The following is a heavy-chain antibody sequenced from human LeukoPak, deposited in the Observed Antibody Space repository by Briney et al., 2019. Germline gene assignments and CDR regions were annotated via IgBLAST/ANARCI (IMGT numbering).Heavy chain of an antibody. Sequence: PGGSLRLSCAASGFTFDNYRMSWVRQAPGKGLEWVSTVNADGGNTYYADSVKGRFTISRDSSKSTLILQMNSLRVEDTALYYCTKRVKYGGTWDHFADWGQGTLVTVSS. V-gene: IGHV3-23*01. D-gene: IGHD1-26*01. J-gene: IGHJ4*02. CDR3: TKRVKYGGTWDHFAD. CDR2: VNADGGNT. CDR1: GFTFDNYR.